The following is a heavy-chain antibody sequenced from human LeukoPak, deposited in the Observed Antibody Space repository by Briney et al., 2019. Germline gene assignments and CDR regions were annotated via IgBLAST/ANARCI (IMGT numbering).Heavy chain of an antibody. V-gene: IGHV3-48*03. Sequence: GGSLRLSCAASGFTFSSYEMNWVRQAPGKGLEWVSYISSSGSTIYYADSVKGRFTISRDNAKNSLYLQMNSLRAEDTAVYYCTTDLHTNPAKWYYFDYWGQGTLVTVSS. D-gene: IGHD2-8*01. CDR2: ISSSGSTI. J-gene: IGHJ4*02. CDR1: GFTFSSYE. CDR3: TTDLHTNPAKWYYFDY.